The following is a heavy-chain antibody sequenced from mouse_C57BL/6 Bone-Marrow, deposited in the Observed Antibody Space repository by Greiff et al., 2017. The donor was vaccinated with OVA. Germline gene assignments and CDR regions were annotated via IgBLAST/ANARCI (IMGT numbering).Heavy chain of an antibody. Sequence: EVKLVESGPGLVKPSQSLSLTCSVTGYSITSGYYWNWIRQFPGNKLEWMGYISYDGSNNYNPSLKNRISITRDTSKNQFFLKLNSVTTEDTATYYCARDNGSSLYAMDYWGQGTSVTVSS. V-gene: IGHV3-6*01. D-gene: IGHD1-1*01. CDR3: ARDNGSSLYAMDY. CDR1: GYSITSGYY. J-gene: IGHJ4*01. CDR2: ISYDGSN.